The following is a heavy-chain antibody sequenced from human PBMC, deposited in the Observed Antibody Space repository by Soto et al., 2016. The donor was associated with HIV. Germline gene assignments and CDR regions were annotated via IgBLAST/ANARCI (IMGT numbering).Heavy chain of an antibody. CDR2: IYHSGST. CDR1: GYSISSGYY. CDR3: ARARWGRLGNNYFDY. D-gene: IGHD1-26*01. Sequence: QVQLQESGPGLVKPSKTLSLTCVVSGYSISSGYYWAWIRQPPGKGLEWIGSIYHSGSTYYNPSLKSRVTISVDTSKNQFSLKLSSVTAADTAVYSCARARWGRLGNNYFDYVGPREPWSPSP. J-gene: IGHJ4*01. V-gene: IGHV4-38-2*01.